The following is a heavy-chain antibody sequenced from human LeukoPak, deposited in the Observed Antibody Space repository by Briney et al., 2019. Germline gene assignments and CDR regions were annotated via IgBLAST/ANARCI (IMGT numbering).Heavy chain of an antibody. J-gene: IGHJ4*02. CDR3: ARWAYVGAHDY. V-gene: IGHV1-46*01. D-gene: IGHD1-26*01. CDR1: GYTFIRYY. CDR2: INPSGGST. Sequence: ASVKVSCKASGYTFIRYYMHWVRQAPGQGLEWMGIINPSGGSTSYAQKLQGRVTMTTDTSTSTAYMELRSLRSDDTAVYYCARWAYVGAHDYWGQGTLVTVSS.